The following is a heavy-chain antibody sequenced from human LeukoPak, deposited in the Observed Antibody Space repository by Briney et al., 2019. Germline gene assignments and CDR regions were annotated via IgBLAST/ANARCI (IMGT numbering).Heavy chain of an antibody. Sequence: ASVRLSSTASGYTFTIYGIRWVPQAPGQRREWMGWISAYNGNTNYAQKLQGRVTMTTDPSTSTAYMELRSLRSDDTAVYYCAREGSGWYEDAFDIWGQGTMVTVSS. CDR3: AREGSGWYEDAFDI. J-gene: IGHJ3*02. D-gene: IGHD6-19*01. CDR2: ISAYNGNT. V-gene: IGHV1-18*01. CDR1: GYTFTIYG.